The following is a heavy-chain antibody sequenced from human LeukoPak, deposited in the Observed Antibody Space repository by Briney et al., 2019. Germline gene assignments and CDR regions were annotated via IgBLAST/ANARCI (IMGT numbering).Heavy chain of an antibody. CDR1: GFSFSNYW. D-gene: IGHD3-10*02. CDR2: ISSDGSDT. J-gene: IGHJ4*02. Sequence: PGGSLRLSCAASGFSFSNYWMHWVRQAPGKGLVWVSRISSDGSDTIYADSVKGRFTMSRDNAKNTLYLQMNSLRAEDTAVYYCVRDLRSADYWGRGTLVIVSS. CDR3: VRDLRSADY. V-gene: IGHV3-74*01.